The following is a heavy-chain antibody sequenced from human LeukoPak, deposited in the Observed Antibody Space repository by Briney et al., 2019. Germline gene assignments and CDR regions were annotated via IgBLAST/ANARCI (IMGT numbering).Heavy chain of an antibody. J-gene: IGHJ4*02. D-gene: IGHD5-24*01. CDR2: INGAGSKK. Sequence: GGSLRLSCEASGFTFSNFWMCWVRQAPGQGLEWVANINGAGSKKYIVDAVRGRSSVSRDNAKNSIFLQMNSLRAEDTGVYYCARWRWQQSEFAYWGQGTLVTVSS. CDR3: ARWRWQQSEFAY. V-gene: IGHV3-7*01. CDR1: GFTFSNFW.